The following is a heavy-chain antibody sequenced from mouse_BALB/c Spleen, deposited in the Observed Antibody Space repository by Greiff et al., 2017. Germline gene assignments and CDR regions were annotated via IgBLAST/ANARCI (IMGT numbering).Heavy chain of an antibody. CDR2: ISYDGSN. V-gene: IGHV3-6*02. CDR3: ARAGYRPNHYAMDY. CDR1: GYSITSGYY. J-gene: IGHJ4*01. D-gene: IGHD2-14*01. Sequence: VQLKESGPGLVKPSQSLSLTCSVTGYSITSGYYWNWIRQFPGNKLEWMGYISYDGSNNYNPSLKNRISITRDTSKNQFFLKLNSVTTEDTATYYCARAGYRPNHYAMDYWGQGTSVTVSS.